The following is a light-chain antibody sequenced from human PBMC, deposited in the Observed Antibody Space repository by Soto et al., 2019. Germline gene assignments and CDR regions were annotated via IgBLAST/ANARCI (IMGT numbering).Light chain of an antibody. CDR2: LNSDGSH. CDR1: SGHSSYA. V-gene: IGLV4-69*01. J-gene: IGLJ3*02. CDR3: QTWGTGIQV. Sequence: QSVLTQSPSASASLGASVKLTCTLSSGHSSYAIAWHQQQPEKGPRYLMKLNSDGSHSKGDGIPDRFSCSSSGAERYLTISSLQSEDEADYYCQTWGTGIQVFGGGTKVTVL.